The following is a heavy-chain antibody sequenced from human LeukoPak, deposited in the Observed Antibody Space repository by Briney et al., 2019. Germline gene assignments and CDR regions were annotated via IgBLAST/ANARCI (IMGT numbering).Heavy chain of an antibody. D-gene: IGHD5-24*01. V-gene: IGHV3-7*04. CDR1: GFPFSSYW. J-gene: IGHJ4*02. Sequence: GGSLRLSCVASGFPFSSYWMTWVRQAPGKGLEWVANIKQDGSKKSYVDSEKGRFTISRDNAKNSLYLQMNSLRAEDTAIYYCTRVGYIDEGIDHWGQGTLVTVSS. CDR3: TRVGYIDEGIDH. CDR2: IKQDGSKK.